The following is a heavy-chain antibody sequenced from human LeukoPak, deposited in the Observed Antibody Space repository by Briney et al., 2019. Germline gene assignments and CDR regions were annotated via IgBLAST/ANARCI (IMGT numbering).Heavy chain of an antibody. V-gene: IGHV4-31*03. CDR3: ATGPSDYDSSGYYTIIDAFDI. CDR1: GGSISSGGYY. J-gene: IGHJ3*02. Sequence: SDTLSLTCTVSGGSISSGGYYWSWIRQHPGKGLEWIGYIYYSGSTYYNPSLKSRVTISVDTSKNQFSLKLSSVTAADTAVYYCATGPSDYDSSGYYTIIDAFDIWGQGTMVTVSS. D-gene: IGHD3-22*01. CDR2: IYYSGST.